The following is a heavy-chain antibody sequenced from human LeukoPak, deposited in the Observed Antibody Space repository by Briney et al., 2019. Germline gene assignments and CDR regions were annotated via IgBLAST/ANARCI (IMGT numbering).Heavy chain of an antibody. D-gene: IGHD4-17*01. Sequence: RGSLRLSCAASGFTFSSYNMNWVRQAPGKGLEWVSYISSRSSTIYYADSVKGRFTISRDNSKNTLYLQMNSLRAEDTAVYYCAKLGDYDYGDYGIDYWGQGTLVTVSS. CDR3: AKLGDYDYGDYGIDY. J-gene: IGHJ4*02. V-gene: IGHV3-48*01. CDR1: GFTFSSYN. CDR2: ISSRSSTI.